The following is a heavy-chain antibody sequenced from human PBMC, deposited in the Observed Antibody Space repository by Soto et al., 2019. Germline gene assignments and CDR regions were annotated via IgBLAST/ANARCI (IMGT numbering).Heavy chain of an antibody. Sequence: PGGSLRLSCAAAGFDFEDYAMHWVRQVPGKGLEWVSLTNSDGTDSYYMDSVKGRFTISRDNAKSTLYLQMDRLRPEDTALYFCAKSLYYYDSSPLDHWGQGTLVTGLL. V-gene: IGHV3-43D*04. CDR2: TNSDGTDS. CDR1: GFDFEDYA. D-gene: IGHD3-22*01. CDR3: AKSLYYYDSSPLDH. J-gene: IGHJ4*02.